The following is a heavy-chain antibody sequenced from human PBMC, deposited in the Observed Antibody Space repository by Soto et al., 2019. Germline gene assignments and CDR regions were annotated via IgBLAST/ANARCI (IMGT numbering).Heavy chain of an antibody. J-gene: IGHJ4*02. D-gene: IGHD3-16*01. CDR2: IVPLVDIA. Sequence: QVQLVQSGAEFKKPGSSVKLSCRASGGTFSSYTLNWVRQAPGQGLQWMGKIVPLVDIANYEQKLQGRVTITAGKSTNTVSMELNSLISEDTAVYYCARSRGFATRFASFDLWGPGTRVTVSS. CDR1: GGTFSSYT. CDR3: ARSRGFATRFASFDL. V-gene: IGHV1-69*02.